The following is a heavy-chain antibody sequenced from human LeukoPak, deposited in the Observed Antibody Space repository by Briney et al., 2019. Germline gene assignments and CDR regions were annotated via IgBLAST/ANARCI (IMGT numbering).Heavy chain of an antibody. J-gene: IGHJ4*02. Sequence: ASLKVSCKASGYTFTSYDINWVRQATGQGLECVGWMNPNSGNTGYAQKFQGRVTMTRNTSISTAYMELSSLRSEDTAVYYCARVMRRGYYFDYWGQGTLVTVSS. CDR2: MNPNSGNT. CDR3: ARVMRRGYYFDY. CDR1: GYTFTSYD. V-gene: IGHV1-8*01. D-gene: IGHD3-10*01.